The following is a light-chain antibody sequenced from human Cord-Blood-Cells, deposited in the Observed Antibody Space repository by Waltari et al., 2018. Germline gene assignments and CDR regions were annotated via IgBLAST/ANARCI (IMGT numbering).Light chain of an antibody. CDR2: DVS. V-gene: IGLV2-14*01. CDR3: SSYTSSSTVV. J-gene: IGLJ2*01. CDR1: SSAVGGYNY. Sequence: QSAPTQPASVSGSPGQSITISCTGTSSAVGGYNYFPWYQQHPGKAPKLMIYDVSNRPSGVSNRFSGSKSGNTASLTISGLQAEDEADYYCSSYTSSSTVVFGGGTKLTVL.